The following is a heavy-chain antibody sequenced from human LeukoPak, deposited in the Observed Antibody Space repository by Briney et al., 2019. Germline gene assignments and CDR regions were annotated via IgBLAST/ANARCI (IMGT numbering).Heavy chain of an antibody. CDR3: VKDRSMAAPNNDFFDS. D-gene: IGHD6-6*01. CDR2: ISSNGATT. V-gene: IGHV3-64D*06. Sequence: GGSLRLSCSASGFTFNRFYLHWVRQAPGKGLEFVSHISSNGATTYYADSVKGRFTISRDNSKNTLYLQMSSLRADDTAVYYCVKDRSMAAPNNDFFDSWGQGAPVTVSS. J-gene: IGHJ4*02. CDR1: GFTFNRFY.